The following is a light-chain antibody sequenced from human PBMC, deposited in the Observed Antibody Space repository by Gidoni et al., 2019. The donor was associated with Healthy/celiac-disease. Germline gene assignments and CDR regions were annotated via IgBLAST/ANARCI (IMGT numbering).Light chain of an antibody. CDR3: QSYDSSLSGYV. Sequence: QSVLTQPPSVSGAPGQWVTISCTGSSSNIGAGYDVHWYQQLPGTAPKHLIYGNSNRPSGVPDRFSGAKSGTSAALAITGLQAEDEADYYCQSYDSSLSGYVFGTGTKVTVL. CDR2: GNS. V-gene: IGLV1-40*01. CDR1: SSNIGAGYD. J-gene: IGLJ1*01.